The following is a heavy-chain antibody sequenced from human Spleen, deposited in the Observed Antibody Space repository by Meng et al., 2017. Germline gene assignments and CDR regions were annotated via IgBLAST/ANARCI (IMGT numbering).Heavy chain of an antibody. Sequence: QVQLVQPGVEVNKPGASVKVFCKASGYTFTSFNINWVRQATGQGLEWMGWMNPNTGDTGYAQKFQGRVTMTRNTAISTAYMELTSLRSEDTAVYCCARGPEEFGYWGQGTLVTVSS. CDR1: GYTFTSFN. CDR2: MNPNTGDT. CDR3: ARGPEEFGY. J-gene: IGHJ4*02. V-gene: IGHV1-8*01.